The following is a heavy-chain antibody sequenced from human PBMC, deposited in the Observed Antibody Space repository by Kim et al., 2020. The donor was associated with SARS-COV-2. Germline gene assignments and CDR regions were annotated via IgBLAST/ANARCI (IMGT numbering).Heavy chain of an antibody. D-gene: IGHD4-17*01. J-gene: IGHJ4*02. V-gene: IGHV3-21*01. Sequence: GGSLRLSCSASGFTFSSYSMNWVRQAPGKGLEWVSSISSSSSYIYYADSVKGRFTISRDNSKNSLYLQMNSLRAEDTAVYYCARDHPSTVTAYYFDYWGQGTLLTVSS. CDR1: GFTFSSYS. CDR2: ISSSSSYI. CDR3: ARDHPSTVTAYYFDY.